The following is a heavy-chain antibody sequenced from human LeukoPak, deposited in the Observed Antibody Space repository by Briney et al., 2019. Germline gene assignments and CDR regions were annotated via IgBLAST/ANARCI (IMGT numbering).Heavy chain of an antibody. CDR1: GFTFSSYG. D-gene: IGHD2-2*01. J-gene: IGHJ4*02. CDR2: ISYDGSNK. Sequence: GGSLRLSCAASGFTFSSYGMHWVRQAPGKGLEWAAVISYDGSNKYYADSVKGRFTISRDNSKNTLYLQMNSLRAEDTAVYYCAKDRGVVPAADYYFDYWGQGTLVTVSS. CDR3: AKDRGVVPAADYYFDY. V-gene: IGHV3-30*18.